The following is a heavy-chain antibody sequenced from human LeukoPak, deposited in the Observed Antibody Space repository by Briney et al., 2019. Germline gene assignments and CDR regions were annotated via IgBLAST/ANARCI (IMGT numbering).Heavy chain of an antibody. D-gene: IGHD2-2*01. CDR1: GYTFTGYY. CDR3: ARCSREYPTLGYYYYMDV. V-gene: IGHV1-2*02. J-gene: IGHJ6*03. Sequence: ASVKVSCKASGYTFTGYYMHWVRQAPGQGLEWMGWINPNSGGTNYAQKFQGRVTMTRDTSISTAYMELRSLRSDDTAVYYCARCSREYPTLGYYYYMDVWGKGTTVTISS. CDR2: INPNSGGT.